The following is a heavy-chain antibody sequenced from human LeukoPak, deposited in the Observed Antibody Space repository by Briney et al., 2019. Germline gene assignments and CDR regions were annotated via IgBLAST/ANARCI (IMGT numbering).Heavy chain of an antibody. CDR1: GFTFSSYS. Sequence: GGSLRLSCAASGFTFSSYSMNWVRQAPGKGLEWVSSIRSSSSYIYYADSVKGRFTISRDNAKNSLYLQMNSLRAEDTAVYYCARDRCSSTSCPAPRVFDYWGRGTLVTVSS. J-gene: IGHJ4*02. CDR3: ARDRCSSTSCPAPRVFDY. V-gene: IGHV3-21*01. CDR2: IRSSSSYI. D-gene: IGHD2-2*01.